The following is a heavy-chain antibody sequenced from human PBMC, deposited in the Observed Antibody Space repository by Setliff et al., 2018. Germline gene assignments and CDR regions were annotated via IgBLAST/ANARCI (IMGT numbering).Heavy chain of an antibody. CDR3: ALPFGVVNYYYYMDV. CDR1: GFTFRSYW. D-gene: IGHD3-3*01. V-gene: IGHV3-48*04. Sequence: GGSLRLSCAASGFTFRSYWMSWVRQAPGKGLEWLSNIRNDGATTSYADSVKGRFTISRDNAKNSLFLHMNSLRAEDTAVYYCALPFGVVNYYYYMDVWGKGTTVTVSS. CDR2: IRNDGATT. J-gene: IGHJ6*03.